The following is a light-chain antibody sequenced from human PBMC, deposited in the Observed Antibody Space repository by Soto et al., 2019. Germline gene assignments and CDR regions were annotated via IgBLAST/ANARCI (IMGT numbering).Light chain of an antibody. CDR3: QQYDNLLT. J-gene: IGKJ4*01. CDR2: DAS. V-gene: IGKV1-33*01. CDR1: QDISNY. Sequence: DIQMTQSPSSLSASVGARVTITCQSSQDISNYLNWYQQKPGKAPKLLIYDASNLETGVPSRFSGSGSGTDFTFTISSLQPEDIATYYCQQYDNLLTFGGGTKVDI.